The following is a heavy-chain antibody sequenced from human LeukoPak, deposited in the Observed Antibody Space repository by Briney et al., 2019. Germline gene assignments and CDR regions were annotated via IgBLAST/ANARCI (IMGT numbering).Heavy chain of an antibody. CDR2: IRSKANSYAT. D-gene: IGHD3-10*01. Sequence: PGGSLKLSCAASGFTFSGSAMHWVRQASGKGLEWLGRIRSKANSYATAYAASVKGRFTISRDDSKNTAYLQMNSLKTEDTAVYYCARRRGTYNDAFDIWGQGTMVTVSS. CDR1: GFTFSGSA. J-gene: IGHJ3*02. V-gene: IGHV3-73*01. CDR3: ARRRGTYNDAFDI.